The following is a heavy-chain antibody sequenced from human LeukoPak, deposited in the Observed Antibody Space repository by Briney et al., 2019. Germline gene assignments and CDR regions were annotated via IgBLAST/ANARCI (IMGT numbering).Heavy chain of an antibody. Sequence: ASVKVSCKASGYTFTSYAMHWVRQAPGQRLEWMGWINASNGNTKYSQKFQGRVTITRDTSASTAYMELSSLRSEDTAVYYCARESSGDYGDYWGQGTLVTVSS. V-gene: IGHV1-3*01. CDR3: ARESSGDYGDY. CDR2: INASNGNT. J-gene: IGHJ4*02. CDR1: GYTFTSYA. D-gene: IGHD1-14*01.